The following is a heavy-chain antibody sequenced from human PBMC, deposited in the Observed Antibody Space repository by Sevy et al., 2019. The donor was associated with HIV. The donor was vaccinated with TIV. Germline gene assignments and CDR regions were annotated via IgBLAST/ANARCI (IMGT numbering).Heavy chain of an antibody. D-gene: IGHD5-12*01. CDR2: ITRNSYEAYGGQT. CDR1: GFTFDDYA. V-gene: IGHV3-49*03. CDR3: TRGLATADTPEYYFDY. Sequence: GGSLRLSCTTSGFTFDDYAMSWFRQAPGKGLEWVAFITRNSYEAYGGQTDYGASVKGRFSISRDDSKSIAYLQMNSLKTEDTGVYYCTRGLATADTPEYYFDYWGQGTLVRLL. J-gene: IGHJ4*02.